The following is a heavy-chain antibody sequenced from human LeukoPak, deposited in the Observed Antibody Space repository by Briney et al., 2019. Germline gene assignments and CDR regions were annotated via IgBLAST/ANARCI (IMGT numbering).Heavy chain of an antibody. CDR1: GFTFSSHS. J-gene: IGHJ4*02. D-gene: IGHD5-18*01. V-gene: IGHV3-21*01. CDR2: ITSSTSHI. Sequence: GGSLRLSCAASGFTFSSHSMNWVRQAPGKGLEWVSSITSSTSHIYYADSVKGRFTISRDNAKNSLSLQMNSLRAEDTAVYYCARDQGGGYSYGWQSFDYWGQGTLVTVSS. CDR3: ARDQGGGYSYGWQSFDY.